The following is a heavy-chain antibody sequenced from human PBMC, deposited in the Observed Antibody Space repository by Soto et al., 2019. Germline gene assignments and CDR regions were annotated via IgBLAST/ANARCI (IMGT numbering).Heavy chain of an antibody. J-gene: IGHJ4*02. CDR1: GGSISSYY. CDR2: IYYSGST. D-gene: IGHD3-3*01. V-gene: IGHV4-59*01. Sequence: PSETLSLTCTVSGGSISSYYWSWIRQPPGKGLEWIGYIYYSGSTNYNPSLKSRVTISVDTSKNQFSLKLSSVTAADTAVYYCARAAYYDFWSGDYYFDYWGQGTLVTVSS. CDR3: ARAAYYDFWSGDYYFDY.